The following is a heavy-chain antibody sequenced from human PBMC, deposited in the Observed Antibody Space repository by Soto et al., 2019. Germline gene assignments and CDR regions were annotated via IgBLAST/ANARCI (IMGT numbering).Heavy chain of an antibody. Sequence: QVQLVQSGAEVKKPGSSVKVSCKASGGVFRNYAINWVRQAPGQGLEWMGGIIPVFGTADYPQKFQGRVTITADESTTTAYMELTSLKTEDTAVYFCARDRWGSYSFDSWGQGTLVTDAS. J-gene: IGHJ5*01. CDR2: IIPVFGTA. CDR1: GGVFRNYA. V-gene: IGHV1-69*01. D-gene: IGHD1-26*01. CDR3: ARDRWGSYSFDS.